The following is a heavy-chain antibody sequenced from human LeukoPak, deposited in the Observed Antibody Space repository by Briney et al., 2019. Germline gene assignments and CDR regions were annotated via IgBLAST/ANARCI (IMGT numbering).Heavy chain of an antibody. CDR2: ICPGDSDT. CDR3: ARGTIAVAGSPHFDY. CDR1: GYSFTSYW. D-gene: IGHD6-19*01. J-gene: IGHJ4*02. Sequence: GESLKISCKGSGYSFTSYWIGWVRQMPGKGLEWTGIICPGDSDTRYSPSFQGQVTISADKSISTAYLQWSSLKASDTAMYYCARGTIAVAGSPHFDYWGQGTLVTVSS. V-gene: IGHV5-51*01.